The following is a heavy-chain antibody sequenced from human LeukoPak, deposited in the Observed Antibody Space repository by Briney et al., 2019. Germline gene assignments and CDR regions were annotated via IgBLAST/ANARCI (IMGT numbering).Heavy chain of an antibody. D-gene: IGHD6-13*01. CDR3: AKDRRSIAAAGTRDFDY. J-gene: IGHJ4*02. Sequence: PGGSLRLSRAASGFTFDDYAMHWVRQAPGKGLEWVSGISWNSGSIGYADSVKGRFTISRDNAKNSLYLQMNSLRAEDTALYYCAKDRRSIAAAGTRDFDYWGQGTLVTVSS. CDR2: ISWNSGSI. V-gene: IGHV3-9*01. CDR1: GFTFDDYA.